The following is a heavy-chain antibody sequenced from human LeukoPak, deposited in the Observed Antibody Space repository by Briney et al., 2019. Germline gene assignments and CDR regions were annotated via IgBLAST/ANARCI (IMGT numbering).Heavy chain of an antibody. V-gene: IGHV5-51*01. CDR2: DYPGDCDT. CDR3: ARHYYGSGSYGANTYYYYMDV. D-gene: IGHD3-10*01. Sequence: GGGVKIDCKGSGYSFTSYWMGWVGQMGGKGREWMGGDYPGDCDTRYSPSFQGKVAISAAKSISTAYLQSSSLTASDTATYYCARHYYGSGSYGANTYYYYMDVWGKGTTVTVSS. J-gene: IGHJ6*03. CDR1: GYSFTSYW.